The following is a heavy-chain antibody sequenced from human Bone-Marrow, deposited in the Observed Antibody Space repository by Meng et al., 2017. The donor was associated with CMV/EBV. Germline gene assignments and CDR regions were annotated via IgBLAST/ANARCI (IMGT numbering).Heavy chain of an antibody. J-gene: IGHJ6*02. Sequence: ASVKVSCKASGYTFTGYYMHWVRQAPGQGLEWMGIINPSGGSTSYAQKFQGRVTMTRDTSTSTVYMELSSLRSEDTAVYYCARGGGYCSSTSCYRSAAYYYYGMDVWGQGTTVTVSS. V-gene: IGHV1-46*01. D-gene: IGHD2-2*02. CDR2: INPSGGST. CDR3: ARGGGYCSSTSCYRSAAYYYYGMDV. CDR1: GYTFTGYY.